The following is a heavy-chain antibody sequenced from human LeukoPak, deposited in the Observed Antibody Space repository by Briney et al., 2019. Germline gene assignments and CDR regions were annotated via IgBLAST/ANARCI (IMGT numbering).Heavy chain of an antibody. CDR1: GYTFTGYY. V-gene: IGHV1-2*02. D-gene: IGHD3-3*01. J-gene: IGHJ4*02. CDR3: ARENYDFWSGPTTYHFDY. Sequence: ASVKVSCKASGYTFTGYYMHWVRQAPGQGLEWMGWINPNSGGTNYAQKFQGRVTMTRDTSISTAYMELSGLRSDDTAVYYCARENYDFWSGPTTYHFDYWGQGTLVTVSS. CDR2: INPNSGGT.